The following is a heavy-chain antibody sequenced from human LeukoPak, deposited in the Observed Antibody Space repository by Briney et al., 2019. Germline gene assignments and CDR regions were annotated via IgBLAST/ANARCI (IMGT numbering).Heavy chain of an antibody. CDR1: GFTFSSYW. V-gene: IGHV3-7*01. D-gene: IGHD3-22*01. CDR2: IKQDGSEK. CDR3: ARRANTKNANTYYYDIDYYYMTS. J-gene: IGHJ6*03. Sequence: PGGSLRLSCAASGFTFSSYWMSWVRQAPGKGLEWVANIKQDGSEKYYVDSVKGRFTISRDNAKNSLYLQMNSLRAEDTAVYYCARRANTKNANTYYYDIDYYYMTSGAKGPRSPSP.